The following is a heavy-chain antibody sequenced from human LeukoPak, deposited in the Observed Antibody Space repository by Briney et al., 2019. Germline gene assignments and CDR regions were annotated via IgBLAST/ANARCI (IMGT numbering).Heavy chain of an antibody. CDR2: INHSGST. J-gene: IGHJ4*02. V-gene: IGHV4-34*01. CDR1: GGSFSGYY. Sequence: PSETLSLTCAVYGGSFSGYYWSWIRQPPGKGQEWIGEINHSGSTNYNPSLKSRVTISVDTSKNQFSLKLSSVTAADTAVYYCARDDYGGNKPPDYWGQGTLVTVSS. D-gene: IGHD4-23*01. CDR3: ARDDYGGNKPPDY.